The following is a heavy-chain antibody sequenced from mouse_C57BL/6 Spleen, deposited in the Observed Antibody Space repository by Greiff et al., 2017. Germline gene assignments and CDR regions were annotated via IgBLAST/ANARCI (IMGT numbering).Heavy chain of an antibody. D-gene: IGHD2-2*01. V-gene: IGHV3-6*01. Sequence: EVQLQESGPGLVKPSQSLSLTCSVTGYSITSGYYWNWIRQFPGNKLEWMGYISYDGSNHYNPSLKNRISITRDTSKNQFFLKLNSVTTEDTATYYCARGVSGYYFDYWGQGTTLTISS. CDR1: GYSITSGYY. CDR3: ARGVSGYYFDY. CDR2: ISYDGSN. J-gene: IGHJ2*01.